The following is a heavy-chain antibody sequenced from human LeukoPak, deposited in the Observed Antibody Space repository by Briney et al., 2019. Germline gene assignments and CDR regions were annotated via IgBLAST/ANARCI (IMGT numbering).Heavy chain of an antibody. J-gene: IGHJ4*02. Sequence: GGSLRLSCVVSGFTVSSNFMTWVRQAPGKGLEWVSVIYSGGSTYYADSVKGRFTISRDSSKNTVYLQMNGPRVEDTGVYYCARAGGPWQTAMDLDYWGQGTLVTVSS. D-gene: IGHD5-18*01. CDR2: IYSGGST. CDR3: ARAGGPWQTAMDLDY. V-gene: IGHV3-66*01. CDR1: GFTVSSNF.